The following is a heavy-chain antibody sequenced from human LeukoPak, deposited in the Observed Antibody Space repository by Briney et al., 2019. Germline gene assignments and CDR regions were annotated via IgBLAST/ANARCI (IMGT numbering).Heavy chain of an antibody. Sequence: GASVKVSCKASGYTFTSYGISWVRQAPGQGLEWMGWISAYNGNTNYAEKLQGRVTMTTDTSTSTAYMELRSLRSDDTAVYYCARDSDGDYAYYYYGMDVWGQGTTVTVSS. CDR1: GYTFTSYG. D-gene: IGHD4-17*01. V-gene: IGHV1-18*01. CDR3: ARDSDGDYAYYYYGMDV. J-gene: IGHJ6*02. CDR2: ISAYNGNT.